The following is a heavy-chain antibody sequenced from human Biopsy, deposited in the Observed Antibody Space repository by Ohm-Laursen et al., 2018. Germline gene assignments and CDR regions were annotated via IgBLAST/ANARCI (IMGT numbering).Heavy chain of an antibody. J-gene: IGHJ2*01. Sequence: ASVKASCKPSGYTFSDYILNWVRQAPGQGLEWMGWINTRRGDTNYAQKFQGRVTMTRDTSTTTVFMGLTSLRSDDTAMYYCARVEDSTRHWYFDLWGRGTQVTVSS. D-gene: IGHD2-2*01. V-gene: IGHV1-18*01. CDR3: ARVEDSTRHWYFDL. CDR1: GYTFSDYI. CDR2: INTRRGDT.